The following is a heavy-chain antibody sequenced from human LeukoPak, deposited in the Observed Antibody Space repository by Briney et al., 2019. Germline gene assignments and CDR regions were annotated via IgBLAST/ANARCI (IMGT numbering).Heavy chain of an antibody. CDR2: IIPIFGTA. Sequence: SVKVSCKASVGTFSSYAISWVRQAPGQGLEWMGGIIPIFGTANYAQKFQGRVTITTDESTSTAYMELSRLRYEDTAVYYGAIGGAILYYYYMDVWGKGTMVTVSS. V-gene: IGHV1-69*05. J-gene: IGHJ6*03. CDR1: VGTFSSYA. CDR3: AIGGAILYYYYMDV. D-gene: IGHD2-15*01.